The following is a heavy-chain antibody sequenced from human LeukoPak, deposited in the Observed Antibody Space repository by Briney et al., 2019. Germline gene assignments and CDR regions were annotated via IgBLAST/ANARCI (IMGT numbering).Heavy chain of an antibody. D-gene: IGHD1-7*01. J-gene: IGHJ4*02. CDR2: IYWNDDK. CDR3: ARFQVTGTSRFDY. Sequence: SGPTLVNPTQTLTLTFSFSGFSLTTNGVGVGWIRQPPAKALEWLAVIYWNDDKHYSPFLKSRLTITKDASKEQVVLTVTNMDPVDTATYYCARFQVTGTSRFDYWGQGTLVTVSS. CDR1: GFSLTTNGVG. V-gene: IGHV2-5*01.